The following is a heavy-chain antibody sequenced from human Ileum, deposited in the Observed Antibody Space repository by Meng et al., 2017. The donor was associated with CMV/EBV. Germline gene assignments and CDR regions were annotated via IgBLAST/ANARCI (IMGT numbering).Heavy chain of an antibody. CDR2: TYYRSKWYN. CDR3: ARIWAAAFDI. Sequence: SQTLSLTCAISGDSVSTDSAAWTWISQSPSRGLEWLGRTYYRSKWYNDYAVSVKSRITINPDTSRNQFSLQLNSVTPEDTAVYYCARIWAAAFDIWGQGTMVTVSS. D-gene: IGHD3-10*01. CDR1: GDSVSTDSAA. J-gene: IGHJ3*02. V-gene: IGHV6-1*01.